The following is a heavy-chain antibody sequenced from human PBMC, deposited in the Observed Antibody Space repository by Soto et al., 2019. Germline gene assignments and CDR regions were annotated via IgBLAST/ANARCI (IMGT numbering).Heavy chain of an antibody. CDR3: ATAPTYYYDRSGYANAFDM. D-gene: IGHD3-22*01. J-gene: IGHJ3*02. V-gene: IGHV4-59*01. CDR2: IYYSGST. Sequence: PSETLSLTCTVSGGSISSYYWSWIRQPPGKGLEWIGYIYYSGSTNYNPSLKSRVTISVDTSKNQFSLKLSSVNAADTAVYYCATAPTYYYDRSGYANAFDMWGQGTMVTVSS. CDR1: GGSISSYY.